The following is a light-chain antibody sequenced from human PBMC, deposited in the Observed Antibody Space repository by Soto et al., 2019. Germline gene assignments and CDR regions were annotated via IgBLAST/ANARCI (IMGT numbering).Light chain of an antibody. CDR3: CSYSGTNTGV. Sequence: QSALTQPRSVSGSPGQSVTISCTGTSSDVGGYKYVSWYQHHPGKAPKLMIYDVTKRPSGVPDRFSGSKSGSTASLTISGLHAEDEADYYCCSYSGTNTGVFGGGTKVTVL. CDR1: SSDVGGYKY. J-gene: IGLJ3*02. CDR2: DVT. V-gene: IGLV2-11*01.